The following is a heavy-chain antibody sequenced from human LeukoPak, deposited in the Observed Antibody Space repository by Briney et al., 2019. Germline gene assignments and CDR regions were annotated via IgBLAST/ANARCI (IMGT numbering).Heavy chain of an antibody. V-gene: IGHV1-18*04. CDR2: ISAYNGNT. D-gene: IGHD3-10*01. J-gene: IGHJ5*02. CDR3: ARTITMVRGRGDLSPFDP. Sequence: AASVKVSCKASGYTFTGYYMHWVRQAPGQGLEWMGWISAYNGNTNYAQKLQGRVTMTTDTSTSTAYMELRSLRSDDTAVYYCARTITMVRGRGDLSPFDPWGQGTLVTLSS. CDR1: GYTFTGYY.